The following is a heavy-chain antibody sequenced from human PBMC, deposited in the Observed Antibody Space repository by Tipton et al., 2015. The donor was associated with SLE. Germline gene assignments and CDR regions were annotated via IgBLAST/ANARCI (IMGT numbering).Heavy chain of an antibody. CDR1: GDSISGSTYF. CDR3: ARAPVPAYCRGVDCYGNFAFHI. CDR2: IYANGDT. D-gene: IGHD2-15*01. V-gene: IGHV4-61*02. J-gene: IGHJ3*02. Sequence: TLSLTCTVSGDSISGSTYFWTWVRQPAGKGPEWIGRIYANGDTNYNPSLKSRVTISVDTSKNQFSLKLSSVTAADTAVYYCARAPVPAYCRGVDCYGNFAFHIWGQGTMVTVSS.